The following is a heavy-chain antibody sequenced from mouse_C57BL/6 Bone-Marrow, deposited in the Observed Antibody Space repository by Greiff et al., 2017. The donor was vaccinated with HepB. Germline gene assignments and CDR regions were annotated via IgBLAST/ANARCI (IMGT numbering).Heavy chain of an antibody. CDR1: GYTFTSYW. CDR3: ARENYGSSYAWFAY. Sequence: VQLQQPGAELVKPGASVKLSCKASGYTFTSYWMHWVKQRPGRGLEWIGRIDPNSGGTIYNQKFKGKATLTVDKSSSTAYMELRSLTSEDTAVYYCARENYGSSYAWFAYWGQGTLVTVSA. CDR2: IDPNSGGT. D-gene: IGHD1-1*01. J-gene: IGHJ3*01. V-gene: IGHV1-62-3*01.